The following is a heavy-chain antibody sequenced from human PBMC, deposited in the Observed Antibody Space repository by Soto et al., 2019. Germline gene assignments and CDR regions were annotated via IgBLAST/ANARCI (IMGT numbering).Heavy chain of an antibody. J-gene: IGHJ6*02. CDR3: ARPISNFYYYYGMDV. CDR1: GYTFTSYG. CDR2: ISAYNGNT. Sequence: GASVNVSCKASGYTFTSYGISWVRQAPGQGLEWMGWISAYNGNTNYAQKLQGRVTMTTDTSTSTAYMELRSLRSDDTAVYYCARPISNFYYYYGMDVWGQGTTVTVSS. V-gene: IGHV1-18*01. D-gene: IGHD3-3*02.